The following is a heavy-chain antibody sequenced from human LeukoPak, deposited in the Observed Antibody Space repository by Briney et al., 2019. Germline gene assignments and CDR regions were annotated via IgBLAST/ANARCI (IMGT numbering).Heavy chain of an antibody. V-gene: IGHV3-30*18. CDR3: AKADPNSSPEGFDY. D-gene: IGHD6-13*01. CDR1: GFTFSSYG. CDR2: ISYDGSNK. Sequence: PGRSLRLSCAAYGFTFSSYGMHWVRQAPGKGLEWVAVISYDGSNKYYADSVKGRFTISRDNSKNTLYLQMNSLRAEDTAVYYCAKADPNSSPEGFDYWGQGTLVTVSS. J-gene: IGHJ4*02.